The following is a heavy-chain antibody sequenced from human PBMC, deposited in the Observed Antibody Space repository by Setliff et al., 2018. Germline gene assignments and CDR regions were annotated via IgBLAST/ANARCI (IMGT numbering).Heavy chain of an antibody. CDR2: IRPLRGDT. D-gene: IGHD1-7*01. J-gene: IGHJ6*03. Sequence: GASVKVSCKASGHIFSAYHVHWVRQAPGQGPEWVGCIRPLRGDTKSAQKFQGRLTMTGDASINTAFMELTGLTSDDTAVYYCARAPSGTGFYHFFSYMDVWGKGTTVTVSS. CDR3: ARAPSGTGFYHFFSYMDV. V-gene: IGHV1-2*02. CDR1: GHIFSAYH.